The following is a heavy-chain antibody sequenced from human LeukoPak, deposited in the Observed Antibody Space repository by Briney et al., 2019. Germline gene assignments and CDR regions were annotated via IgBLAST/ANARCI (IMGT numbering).Heavy chain of an antibody. CDR1: GFTFSNYN. CDR2: ISSSSNII. CDR3: ARDFAREFTIDY. J-gene: IGHJ4*02. D-gene: IGHD3-10*01. Sequence: GGSLRLSCAASGFTFSNYNMNWVRQPPGKGLQWVSYISSSSNIIYYADSVEGRFTISRDNAKNSLFLQMNSLRAEDTAVYYCARDFAREFTIDYWGQGTLVTVSS. V-gene: IGHV3-48*01.